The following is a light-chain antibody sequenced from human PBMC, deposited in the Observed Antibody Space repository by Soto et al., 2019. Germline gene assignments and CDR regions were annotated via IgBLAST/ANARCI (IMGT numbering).Light chain of an antibody. J-gene: IGLJ2*01. V-gene: IGLV1-40*01. CDR1: SSNIGAAYD. CDR3: QSYDSILDAVV. CDR2: GHT. Sequence: QSVLTQPPSVSGAPGQWVTISCTGSSSNIGAAYDVHWYQEVPGTAPKLLIYGHTNRPSGVPDRFSGSKSGTSASLAITGLQVDDEAVYYCQSYDSILDAVVFGGGTQLTVL.